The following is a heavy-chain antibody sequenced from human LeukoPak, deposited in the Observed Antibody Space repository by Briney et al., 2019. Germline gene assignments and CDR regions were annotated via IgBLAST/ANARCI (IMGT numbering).Heavy chain of an antibody. V-gene: IGHV3-23*01. Sequence: GASLRLSCAASGFTFNNFAMSWVRQAPGKGLEWVSGISGSGGNTHYADSVKGQFTFSRDNSKNTLYLQMNSLRAEDKAVYYCAKGLRGSSYDYWGQGTLVTVSS. CDR2: ISGSGGNT. J-gene: IGHJ4*02. CDR1: GFTFNNFA. CDR3: AKGLRGSSYDY. D-gene: IGHD6-13*01.